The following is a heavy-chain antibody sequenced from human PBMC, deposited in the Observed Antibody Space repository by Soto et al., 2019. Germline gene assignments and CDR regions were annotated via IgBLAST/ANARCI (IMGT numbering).Heavy chain of an antibody. V-gene: IGHV3-43*01. CDR2: ISWDGGST. Sequence: GGSLRLSCAASGFTFDDYTMHWVRQAPGKGLEWVSLISWDGGSTYYADSVKGRFTISRDNSKNSLYLQMNSLRTEDTALYYCAKDKGGAARITFYGMDVWGQGTTVTVSS. J-gene: IGHJ6*02. CDR1: GFTFDDYT. CDR3: AKDKGGAARITFYGMDV. D-gene: IGHD6-6*01.